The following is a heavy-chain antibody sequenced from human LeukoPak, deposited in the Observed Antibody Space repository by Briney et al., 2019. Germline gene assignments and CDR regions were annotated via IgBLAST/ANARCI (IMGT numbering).Heavy chain of an antibody. CDR3: ARDRCSSTSCRSHAFDI. Sequence: GRSLRLSCAASGFTFSSYAMHWVRQAPGKGLEWVAVISYDGSNKYYADSVKGRFTISRDNSKNTLYLQMNSLRAEDTAVYYCARDRCSSTSCRSHAFDIWGQGTIVTVSS. CDR2: ISYDGSNK. V-gene: IGHV3-30*01. D-gene: IGHD2-2*01. CDR1: GFTFSSYA. J-gene: IGHJ3*02.